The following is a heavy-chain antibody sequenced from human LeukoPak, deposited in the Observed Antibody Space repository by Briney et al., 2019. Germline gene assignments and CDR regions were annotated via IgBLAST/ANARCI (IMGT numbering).Heavy chain of an antibody. J-gene: IGHJ3*02. V-gene: IGHV4-59*08. CDR3: ARFRSTVYDAFDI. Sequence: SETLSLTGTVSGGSISRYYWSWIRQPPGKELECIGYIYYSGSANYNPSLKSRVTISVDTSKNQFSLRLNSVTAADTAVYYCARFRSTVYDAFDIWGQGTMVTVSS. CDR1: GGSISRYY. D-gene: IGHD4-17*01. CDR2: IYYSGSA.